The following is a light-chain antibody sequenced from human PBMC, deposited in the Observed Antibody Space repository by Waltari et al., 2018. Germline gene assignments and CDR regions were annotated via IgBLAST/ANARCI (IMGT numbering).Light chain of an antibody. CDR3: GQGTHLYS. V-gene: IGKV2-30*02. CDR1: QSLVHSSGNTY. J-gene: IGKJ2*03. CDR2: EVS. Sequence: DVVLTQSPLSLPITPGQPASISCRSSQSLVHSSGNTYLSWYQQKPGQPPRRLIYEVSNRDSGVPDRFSGSGAGTDFTLKISRVEAEDVGIYYCGQGTHLYSFGQGTKVEIK.